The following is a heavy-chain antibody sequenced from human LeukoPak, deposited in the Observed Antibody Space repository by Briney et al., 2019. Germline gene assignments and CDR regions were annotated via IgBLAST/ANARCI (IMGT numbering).Heavy chain of an antibody. CDR3: AKLAAAGFDY. D-gene: IGHD6-13*01. CDR2: IRYDGSNK. Sequence: PGGCLRLSCAASGFTLSSYGMHWVRQAPGKGLEWVAFIRYDGSNKYYADSVKGRFTISRDNSKNTLYLQMNSLRAEDTAVYYCAKLAAAGFDYWGQGTLVTVSS. J-gene: IGHJ4*02. CDR1: GFTLSSYG. V-gene: IGHV3-30*02.